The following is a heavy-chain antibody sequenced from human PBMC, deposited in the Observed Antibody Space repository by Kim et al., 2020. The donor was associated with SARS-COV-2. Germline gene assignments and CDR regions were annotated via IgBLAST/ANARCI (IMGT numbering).Heavy chain of an antibody. CDR2: IYYSGST. J-gene: IGHJ4*02. D-gene: IGHD1-26*01. CDR1: GGSISSYY. CDR3: ARGRASGPDPIPPRY. V-gene: IGHV4-59*01. Sequence: SETLSLTCTVSGGSISSYYWSWIRQPPGKGLEWIGYIYYSGSTNYNPSLKSRVTISVDTSKNQFSLKLSSVTAADTAVYYCARGRASGPDPIPPRYWGQGTLVTVSS.